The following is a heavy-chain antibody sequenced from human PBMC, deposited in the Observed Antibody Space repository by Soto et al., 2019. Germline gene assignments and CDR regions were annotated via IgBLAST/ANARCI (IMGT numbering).Heavy chain of an antibody. CDR3: ARGRSFSYDSTPPPMFDP. V-gene: IGHV3-13*01. D-gene: IGHD3-10*01. J-gene: IGHJ5*02. CDR2: IGTLSDT. Sequence: GGSLRLSCAGSGFAFSTFDIHWVRQAPGKGLEWVSGIGTLSDTFYEDAVQVRFTISRQNANNSVYLQMNSLRAGDTAFYYCARGRSFSYDSTPPPMFDPWGQGTLVTVSS. CDR1: GFAFSTFD.